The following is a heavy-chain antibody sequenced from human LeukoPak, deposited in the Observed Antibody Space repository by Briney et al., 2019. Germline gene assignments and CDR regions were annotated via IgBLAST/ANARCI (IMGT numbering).Heavy chain of an antibody. CDR2: ISSSSSYT. V-gene: IGHV3-11*05. Sequence: PGASLRLSCAASGFTFSDYYMSWIRQAPGKGLEWVSYISSSSSYTNYADSVKGRFTISRDNAKNSLYLQMNSLRAEDTAVYYCARVVGIAAAGYYFDYWGQGTLVTVSS. CDR1: GFTFSDYY. D-gene: IGHD6-13*01. CDR3: ARVVGIAAAGYYFDY. J-gene: IGHJ4*02.